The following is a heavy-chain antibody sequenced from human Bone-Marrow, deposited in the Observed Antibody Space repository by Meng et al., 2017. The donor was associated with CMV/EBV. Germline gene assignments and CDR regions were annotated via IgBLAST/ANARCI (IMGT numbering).Heavy chain of an antibody. CDR1: GGSSSGYY. CDR3: ARGVWGYCSSTSCPGPAAFDY. J-gene: IGHJ4*02. Sequence: SETLSLTCAVYGGSSSGYYWSWIRQPPGKGLEWIGEINHSGSTNYNPSLKSRVTISVDTSKNQFSLKLSSVTAADTAVYYCARGVWGYCSSTSCPGPAAFDYWGQGTLVTVSS. V-gene: IGHV4-34*01. D-gene: IGHD2-2*01. CDR2: INHSGST.